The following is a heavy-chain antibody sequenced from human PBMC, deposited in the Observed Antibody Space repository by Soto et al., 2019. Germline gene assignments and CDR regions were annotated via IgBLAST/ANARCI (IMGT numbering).Heavy chain of an antibody. Sequence: GESLKISCAASGFTFSSYAMSWVRQAPGKGLEWVSAISGSGGSTYYADSVKGRFTISRDNSKNTLYLQMNSLRAEDTAVYYCARVTYCFGSGPSFFSFWGQRTLVTVSA. V-gene: IGHV3-23*01. CDR1: GFTFSSYA. CDR3: ARVTYCFGSGPSFFSF. J-gene: IGHJ4*02. D-gene: IGHD3-3*01. CDR2: ISGSGGST.